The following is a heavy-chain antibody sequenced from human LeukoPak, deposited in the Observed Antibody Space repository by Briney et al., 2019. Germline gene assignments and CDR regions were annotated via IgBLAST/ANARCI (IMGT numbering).Heavy chain of an antibody. J-gene: IGHJ4*02. Sequence: PGGSLRLSCAASGFTFSNDPMHWVRQAPGKGLDWVAVISNDGSPKYYPDSVKGRFTISRDNSKNTLFLQMDSMTTEDSAVYFCARGESVAMGSIDYWGQGTLVTVSS. CDR1: GFTFSNDP. CDR3: ARGESVAMGSIDY. CDR2: ISNDGSPK. D-gene: IGHD2-2*01. V-gene: IGHV3-30*01.